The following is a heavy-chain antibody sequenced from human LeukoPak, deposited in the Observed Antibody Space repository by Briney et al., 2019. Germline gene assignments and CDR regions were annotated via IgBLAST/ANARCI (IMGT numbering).Heavy chain of an antibody. J-gene: IGHJ3*02. CDR3: ARIRDGYNDAYDI. CDR1: GYTFTNSY. D-gene: IGHD5-24*01. Sequence: ASVKVSCKASGYTFTNSYIHWVRQAPGQVLEWMGLINPDGGNTNYAQNFQGRVTLARDTSTSTVYMELSSLRSEDTAIYYCARIRDGYNDAYDIWGQGTVVTVPS. CDR2: INPDGGNT. V-gene: IGHV1-46*01.